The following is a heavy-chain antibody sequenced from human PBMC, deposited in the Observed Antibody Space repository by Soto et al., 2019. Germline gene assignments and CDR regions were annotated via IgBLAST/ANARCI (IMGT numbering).Heavy chain of an antibody. J-gene: IGHJ4*02. CDR1: GFIFRSTA. D-gene: IGHD3-16*01. Sequence: EVELLESGGGLSPPRGSLRLSCAASGFIFRSTAMAWVRQAPGKGLEWVSHISGSGVSTYFSDSVKGRFTISRDNSNNTLYLQMNSLRAEDTAVYFCAAVMGSDYDYVWGSLTFDDWGQGTLVTVSS. CDR3: AAVMGSDYDYVWGSLTFDD. CDR2: ISGSGVST. V-gene: IGHV3-23*01.